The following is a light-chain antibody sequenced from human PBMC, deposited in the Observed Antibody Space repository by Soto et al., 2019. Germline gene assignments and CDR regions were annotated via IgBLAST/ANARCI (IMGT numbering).Light chain of an antibody. CDR3: QEYNNWPPWT. V-gene: IGKV3-15*01. CDR1: QSVTTN. J-gene: IGKJ1*01. CDR2: GAS. Sequence: EVVMTQSPATLSVSPGERATLSCRASQSVTTNMAWYQQKPGQAPRLLIYGASNRATGIPARFSGSGSGTDFTLTISSLQSEDFAVYYCQEYNNWPPWTFGQGTKVDIK.